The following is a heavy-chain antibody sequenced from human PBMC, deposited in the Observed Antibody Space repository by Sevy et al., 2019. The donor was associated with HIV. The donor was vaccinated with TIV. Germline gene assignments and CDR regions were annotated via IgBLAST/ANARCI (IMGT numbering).Heavy chain of an antibody. D-gene: IGHD6-6*01. CDR2: ISYDGSNK. J-gene: IGHJ5*02. CDR3: AKHRTPYSGASIAWFDP. CDR1: GFTFSSYG. V-gene: IGHV3-30*18. Sequence: GGSLRLSCAASGFTFSSYGMHWVRQAPGKGLEWVAVISYDGSNKYYADSVKGRFTISRDNSKNTLYLQMNSLRAEDTAVYYCAKHRTPYSGASIAWFDPWGQGTLVTVSS.